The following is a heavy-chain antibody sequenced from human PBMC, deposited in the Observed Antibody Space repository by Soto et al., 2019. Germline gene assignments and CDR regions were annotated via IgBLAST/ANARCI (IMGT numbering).Heavy chain of an antibody. J-gene: IGHJ4*02. CDR2: ISYDGSNK. D-gene: IGHD2-8*01. Sequence: GGSLRLSCAASGFTFSSYAMHWVRQAPGKGLEWVAVISYDGSNKYYADSVKGRFTISRDNSKNTLYLQMNSLRAEDTAVYYCARDLGYCTNGVCYYTLDYWGQGTLVTVSS. V-gene: IGHV3-30-3*01. CDR1: GFTFSSYA. CDR3: ARDLGYCTNGVCYYTLDY.